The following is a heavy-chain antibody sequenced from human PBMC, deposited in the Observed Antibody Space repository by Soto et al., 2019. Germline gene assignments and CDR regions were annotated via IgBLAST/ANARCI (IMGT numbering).Heavy chain of an antibody. CDR1: GFTFSNAW. Sequence: TGGSLRLSCAASGFTFSNAWMSWVRQAPGKGLEWVGRIKSKTDGGTTDYAAPVKGRFTISRDDSKNTLYLQMNSLKTEDTAVYYCITQLVYSGSPGIDYWGQGTLVTVSS. J-gene: IGHJ4*02. CDR2: IKSKTDGGTT. CDR3: ITQLVYSGSPGIDY. V-gene: IGHV3-15*01. D-gene: IGHD1-26*01.